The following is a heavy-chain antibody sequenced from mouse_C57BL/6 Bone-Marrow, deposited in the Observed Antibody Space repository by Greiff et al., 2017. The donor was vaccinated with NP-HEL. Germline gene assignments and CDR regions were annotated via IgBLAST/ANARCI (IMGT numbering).Heavy chain of an antibody. V-gene: IGHV15-2*01. J-gene: IGHJ1*03. CDR1: DSEVFPIAY. D-gene: IGHD1-1*01. CDR3: ARSYYYGSSYGWYFDV. Sequence: VQLQQSGSELRSPGSSVKLSCKDFDSEVFPIAYMSWVRQKPGHGFEWIGGILPSIGRTIYGEKFEDKATLDADTLSNTAYLELNSLTSEDSATYYRARSYYYGSSYGWYFDVWGTGTTVTVSS. CDR2: ILPSIGRT.